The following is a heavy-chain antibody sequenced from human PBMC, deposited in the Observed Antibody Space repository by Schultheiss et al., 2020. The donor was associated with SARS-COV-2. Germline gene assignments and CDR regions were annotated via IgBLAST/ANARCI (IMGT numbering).Heavy chain of an antibody. CDR3: ARDVYEGGSSSWYYFDY. CDR2: ISYDGSNK. V-gene: IGHV3-30*12. D-gene: IGHD6-13*01. J-gene: IGHJ4*02. CDR1: GFTFSSYS. Sequence: GGSLRLSCAASGFTFSSYSMNWVRQAPGKGLEWVAVISYDGSNKYYADSVKGRFTISRDNSKNTLYLQMNSLRAEDTAVYYCARDVYEGGSSSWYYFDYWGQGTLVTVSS.